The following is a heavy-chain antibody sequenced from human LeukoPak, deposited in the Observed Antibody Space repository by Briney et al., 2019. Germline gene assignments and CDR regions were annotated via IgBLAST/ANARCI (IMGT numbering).Heavy chain of an antibody. J-gene: IGHJ4*02. Sequence: SETLSLTCAVSGGSISSGGYSWSWIRQPPGKGLEWIGYIYHSGSTYYNPSLKSRVTISVDRSKNQFSLKLSSVTAADTAVYYCARGAPTVTTLSYWGQGTLVTVSS. D-gene: IGHD4-17*01. V-gene: IGHV4-30-2*01. CDR2: IYHSGST. CDR1: GGSISSGGYS. CDR3: ARGAPTVTTLSY.